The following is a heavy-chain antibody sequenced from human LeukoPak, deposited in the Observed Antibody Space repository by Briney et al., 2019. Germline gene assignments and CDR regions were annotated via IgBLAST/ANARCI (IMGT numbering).Heavy chain of an antibody. CDR1: GYTFISYS. V-gene: IGHV1-18*01. CDR2: ISPYNDNT. Sequence: ASVKVSCKASGYTFISYSISWVRQAPGQGLEWMGWISPYNDNTDYAEKFRGRVTMTTDTATTTIYMELTSLRSDDTAVYYCAKEAELWGSFRSYYHWGQGTLVTVSS. D-gene: IGHD3-16*02. J-gene: IGHJ5*02. CDR3: AKEAELWGSFRSYYH.